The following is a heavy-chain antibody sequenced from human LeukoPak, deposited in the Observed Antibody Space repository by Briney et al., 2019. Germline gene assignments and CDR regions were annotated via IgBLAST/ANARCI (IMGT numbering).Heavy chain of an antibody. Sequence: SETLSLTCTVSGYSISSGYFWGWMRQPPGKGLEWIGEINHSGSTNYNPSLKSRVTISVDTSKNQFSLKLSSVTAADTAVYYCARVSSSGWYGHYYYYMDVWGKGTTVTVSS. D-gene: IGHD6-19*01. V-gene: IGHV4-38-2*02. CDR3: ARVSSSGWYGHYYYYMDV. CDR1: GYSISSGYF. CDR2: INHSGST. J-gene: IGHJ6*03.